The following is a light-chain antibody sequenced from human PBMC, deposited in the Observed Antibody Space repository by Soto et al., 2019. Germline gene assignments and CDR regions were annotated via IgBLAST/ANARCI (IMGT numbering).Light chain of an antibody. CDR1: QSVSSSY. Sequence: EIVLTQSPGTLSLSPGERATLSCRASQSVSSSYLAWYQQKPGQAPRLLIYGASSRATGIPDRFSGSGSGTAFTLTISSLEPEDFAVYYCQQYGSSPVFGQGPRLEIK. V-gene: IGKV3-20*01. J-gene: IGKJ5*01. CDR2: GAS. CDR3: QQYGSSPV.